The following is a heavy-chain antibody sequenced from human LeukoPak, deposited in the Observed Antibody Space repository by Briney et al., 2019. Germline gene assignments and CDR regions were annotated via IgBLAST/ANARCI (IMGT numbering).Heavy chain of an antibody. D-gene: IGHD2-15*01. CDR1: GFTVSSNY. V-gene: IGHV3-53*01. CDR2: IYSGGRT. J-gene: IGHJ6*02. CDR3: ARDLVVEAATLDYGMDV. Sequence: GGSLRLSCAASGFTVSSNYMSWVRQAPGKGLEWVSVIYSGGRTDYADSLKGRFTISRDNSENTVYLQMSSLRAEDTAVYYCARDLVVEAATLDYGMDVWGQGTTVTVSS.